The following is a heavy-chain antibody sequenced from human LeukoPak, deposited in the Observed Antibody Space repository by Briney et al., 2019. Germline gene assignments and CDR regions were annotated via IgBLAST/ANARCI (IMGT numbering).Heavy chain of an antibody. V-gene: IGHV4-39*01. CDR2: IYYSGST. CDR3: ARHGIGDSSRDYFDY. D-gene: IGHD6-13*01. J-gene: IGHJ4*02. CDR1: GGSIRSYY. Sequence: SETLSLTCTVSGGSIRSYYWSWIRQPPGKGLEWIGSIYYSGSTYYNPSLESRVTTSVDTSRNQFSLRLHSVTAADTAVYYCARHGIGDSSRDYFDYWGQGTLVTVSS.